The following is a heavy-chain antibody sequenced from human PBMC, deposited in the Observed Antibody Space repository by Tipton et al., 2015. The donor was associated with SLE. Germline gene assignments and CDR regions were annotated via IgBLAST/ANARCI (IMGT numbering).Heavy chain of an antibody. Sequence: TLSLTCTVSGGSISSGSYYWSWIRQPAGKGLEWIGRIYTSGSTNYNPSLKSRVTMSVDTSKNQFSLKLSSVTAADTAVYYCARPGVRGSYYGYFQHWGQGTLVTVSS. V-gene: IGHV4-61*02. CDR1: GGSISSGSYY. CDR3: ARPGVRGSYYGYFQH. D-gene: IGHD1-26*01. CDR2: IYTSGST. J-gene: IGHJ1*01.